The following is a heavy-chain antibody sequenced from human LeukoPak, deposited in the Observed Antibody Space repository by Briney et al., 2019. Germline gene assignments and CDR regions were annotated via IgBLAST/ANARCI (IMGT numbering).Heavy chain of an antibody. J-gene: IGHJ4*02. CDR2: ISFDGSNT. CDR3: AKGHNYASSGYYYFDH. V-gene: IGHV3-30*18. CDR1: GFTFSSYS. D-gene: IGHD3-22*01. Sequence: GSLRLSCAASGFTFSSYSMNWVRQAPGKGLEWVAVISFDGSNTYYADSVKGRFTMSRDNSKNTLYLQMNSLRAEDTAVYYCAKGHNYASSGYYYFDHWGQGTLVTVSS.